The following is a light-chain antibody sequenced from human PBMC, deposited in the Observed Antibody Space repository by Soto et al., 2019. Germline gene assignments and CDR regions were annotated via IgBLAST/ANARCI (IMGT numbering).Light chain of an antibody. V-gene: IGLV2-8*01. J-gene: IGLJ1*01. CDR1: KNDIGGYDF. CDR3: KSYAGSNTYV. Sequence: QSVLTQPPSASGTPGQSVTISCIGTKNDIGGYDFVSWYQHHPGKAPRLIIYEGVQRPSGVPDRFSGSKSGNTASLTASALQAADEADYFCKSYAGSNTYVFGSGTKVTVL. CDR2: EGV.